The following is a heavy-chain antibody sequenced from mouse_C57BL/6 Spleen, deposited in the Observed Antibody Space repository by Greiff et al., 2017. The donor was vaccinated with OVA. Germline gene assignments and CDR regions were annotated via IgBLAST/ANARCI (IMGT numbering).Heavy chain of an antibody. D-gene: IGHD2-4*01. J-gene: IGHJ4*01. CDR2: INPSTGGT. Sequence: VQLQQSGPELVKPGASVKISCKASGYSFTGYYMNWVKQSPEKSLEWIGEINPSTGGTTYNQKFKAKATLTVDKSSSTAYMQLKSLTSDDSADYSSARADYDYDAYYAMDYWGQGTSVTVSS. CDR3: ARADYDYDAYYAMDY. CDR1: GYSFTGYY. V-gene: IGHV1-42*01.